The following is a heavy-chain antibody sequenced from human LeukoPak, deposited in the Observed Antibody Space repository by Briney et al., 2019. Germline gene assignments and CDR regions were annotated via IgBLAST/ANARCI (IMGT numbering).Heavy chain of an antibody. V-gene: IGHV1-8*03. Sequence: ASVKVSCKASGYTFTSYDINWVRQATGQGLEWMGWMNPNSGNTGYAQKFQGRVTITRNTSISTAYMELSSLRSEDTAVYYCARGPSSSFYYYYYYMDVWGKGTTVTVSS. CDR1: GYTFTSYD. D-gene: IGHD6-13*01. CDR3: ARGPSSSFYYYYYYMDV. J-gene: IGHJ6*03. CDR2: MNPNSGNT.